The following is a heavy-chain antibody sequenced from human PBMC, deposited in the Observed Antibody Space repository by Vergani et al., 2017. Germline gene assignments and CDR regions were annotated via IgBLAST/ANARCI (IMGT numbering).Heavy chain of an antibody. CDR2: ISGPGLST. Sequence: EVQLVESGGVVVQPGGSLRLSCAASGFTFDDYTMHWVRQAPGRGLAWVSSISGPGLSTYYADSVKGRFSISRDNSKNTVFLQMHSLRAEDTAIYYCVKEKIDLGSYFFDSWGHGILVTVSS. V-gene: IGHV3-23*04. CDR3: VKEKIDLGSYFFDS. CDR1: GFTFDDYT. J-gene: IGHJ4*01. D-gene: IGHD2/OR15-2a*01.